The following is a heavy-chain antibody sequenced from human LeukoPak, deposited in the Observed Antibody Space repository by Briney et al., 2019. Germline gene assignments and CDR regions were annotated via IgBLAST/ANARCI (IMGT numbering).Heavy chain of an antibody. Sequence: GGSLRLSCAASGFSFSGNALSWVRLATGKGLEWVSTLSDASYYADSVRGRFTISGDSSKNTLYLQMDSLTPDDTAMYFCASSRGPGNHWFDPWGQGTLVTVSS. D-gene: IGHD3-10*01. J-gene: IGHJ5*02. V-gene: IGHV3-23*01. CDR3: ASSRGPGNHWFDP. CDR2: LSDAS. CDR1: GFSFSGNA.